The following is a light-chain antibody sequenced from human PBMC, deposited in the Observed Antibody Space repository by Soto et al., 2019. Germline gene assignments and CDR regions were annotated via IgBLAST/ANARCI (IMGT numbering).Light chain of an antibody. V-gene: IGLV2-14*01. CDR1: SSDVGGYNY. CDR2: KVS. CDR3: NSYTTLSNRV. Sequence: QSVLTQPASVSGSPGQSITISCTGTSSDVGGYNYVSWYQQYPGRVPKLLIYKVSNRPSGVSNRFSGSKSGNTASLTISGLQAEDEANYYCNSYTTLSNRVFGTGTKVTVL. J-gene: IGLJ1*01.